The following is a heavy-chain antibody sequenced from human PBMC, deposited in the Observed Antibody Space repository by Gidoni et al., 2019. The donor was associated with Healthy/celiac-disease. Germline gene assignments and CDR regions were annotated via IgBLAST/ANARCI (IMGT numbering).Heavy chain of an antibody. CDR2: IRSKAYGGTT. V-gene: IGHV3-49*05. D-gene: IGHD6-6*01. Sequence: EVQLVASGGGLVKPGRSLRLSCTASGFTFVDYAMSWFRQAPGKGLEWVGFIRSKAYGGTTEDAASVKGRFTISRDDSKSIAYLQMNSLKTEETAVYYCTRVAFRGGGYSSSPSRSWGQGTLVTVSS. CDR3: TRVAFRGGGYSSSPSRS. CDR1: GFTFVDYA. J-gene: IGHJ5*02.